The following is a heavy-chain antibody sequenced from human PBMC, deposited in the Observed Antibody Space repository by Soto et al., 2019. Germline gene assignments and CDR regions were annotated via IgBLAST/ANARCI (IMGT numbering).Heavy chain of an antibody. Sequence: SVKVSCKASGGTFSSYAISWVRQAPGQGLEWMGGIIPIFGTANYAQKFQGRVTITADESTSTAYMELSSLRSEDTAVYYCARDRLYYYDSSGYYPNFDYWGQGTLVTVSS. D-gene: IGHD3-22*01. CDR3: ARDRLYYYDSSGYYPNFDY. CDR2: IIPIFGTA. J-gene: IGHJ4*02. CDR1: GGTFSSYA. V-gene: IGHV1-69*13.